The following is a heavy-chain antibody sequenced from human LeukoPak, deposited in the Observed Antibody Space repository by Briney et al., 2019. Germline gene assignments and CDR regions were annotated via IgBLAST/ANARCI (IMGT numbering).Heavy chain of an antibody. V-gene: IGHV3-7*01. CDR1: GFIFSNHW. Sequence: GGSLRLSCTASGFIFSNHWMSWVRQAPGKGLVWVANIKQDEGEEHYADSVKGRFSISRDNAKNSLYLQMDSLRAEDTAVYYCARDRYLSYWGQGALVIVSS. J-gene: IGHJ4*02. CDR2: IKQDEGEE. D-gene: IGHD3-16*02. CDR3: ARDRYLSY.